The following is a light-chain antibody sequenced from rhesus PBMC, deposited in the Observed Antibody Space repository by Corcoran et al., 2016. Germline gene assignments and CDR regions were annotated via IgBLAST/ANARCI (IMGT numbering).Light chain of an antibody. J-gene: IGLJ6*01. Sequence: QAVVTQEPSLTVSPGGTVTLTCGSSAGSVTGSHYPYWFQQKPGQAPRTLIYVTSNKLSWTPARFSGSLLGGKAAQTLSGAQPEDEAEYYCWLHYSGADVFGSGTKLTVL. V-gene: IGLV7-88*01. CDR1: AGSVTGSHY. CDR2: VTS. CDR3: WLHYSGADV.